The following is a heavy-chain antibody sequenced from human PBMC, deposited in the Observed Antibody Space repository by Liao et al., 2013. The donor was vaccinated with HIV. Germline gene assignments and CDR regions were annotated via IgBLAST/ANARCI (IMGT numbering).Heavy chain of an antibody. D-gene: IGHD3-22*01. J-gene: IGHJ6*03. CDR3: ARGPYDSSGYFSYYYMDV. CDR2: IYISGST. Sequence: QVQLQESGPGLVRPSETLSLTCTVSDDSISAYYCNWIRQSAGKGLEWVGRIYISGSTNYNPSLKSRVTMSVDTSKRQFSLNLSSVTAADTAVYYCARGPYDSSGYFSYYYMDVWGKGTTVTVSS. V-gene: IGHV4-4*07. CDR1: DDSISAYY.